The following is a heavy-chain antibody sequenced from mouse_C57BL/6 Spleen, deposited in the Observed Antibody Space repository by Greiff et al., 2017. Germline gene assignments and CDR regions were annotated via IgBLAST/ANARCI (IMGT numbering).Heavy chain of an antibody. CDR3: ARSNYYGSSRWYFDV. CDR1: GYTFTSYW. CDR2: IAPSDSYT. J-gene: IGHJ1*03. Sequence: QVQLKQPGAELVMPGASVKLSCKASGYTFTSYWMHWVKQRPGQGLEWIGEIAPSDSYTNYNQKFKGKSTLTVDKSSSTAYMQLSSLTSEDSAVYYCARSNYYGSSRWYFDVWGTGTTVTVSS. D-gene: IGHD1-1*01. V-gene: IGHV1-69*01.